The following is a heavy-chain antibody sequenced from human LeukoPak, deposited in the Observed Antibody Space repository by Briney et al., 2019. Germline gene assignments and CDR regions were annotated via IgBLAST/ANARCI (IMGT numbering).Heavy chain of an antibody. J-gene: IGHJ4*02. V-gene: IGHV3-74*03. CDR1: GFTFSSYG. Sequence: GRSLRLSCAASGFTFSSYGMHWVRQAPGKGLVWVSRINGAETTLTYADSVRDRFTISRDNAWNTLYLQMNDLGAEDTAVYYCAREGEPYISTGGSDYWGQGTLVTVSS. CDR3: AREGEPYISTGGSDY. D-gene: IGHD1-14*01. CDR2: INGAETTL.